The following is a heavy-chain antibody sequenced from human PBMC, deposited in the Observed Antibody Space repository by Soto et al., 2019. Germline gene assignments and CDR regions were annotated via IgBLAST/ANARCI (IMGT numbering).Heavy chain of an antibody. D-gene: IGHD3-10*01. CDR2: ISYDGSNK. CDR3: ARDRGSWFGGDYSYYGMDV. CDR1: GFTFSSYA. V-gene: IGHV3-30-3*01. J-gene: IGHJ6*02. Sequence: QVQLVESGGGVVQPGRSLRLSCAASGFTFSSYAMHWVRQAPGKGLEWVAVISYDGSNKYYADSVKGRFTISRDNSKYTLYLQMNSLRAEDTAVYYCARDRGSWFGGDYSYYGMDVWGQGTTVTVSS.